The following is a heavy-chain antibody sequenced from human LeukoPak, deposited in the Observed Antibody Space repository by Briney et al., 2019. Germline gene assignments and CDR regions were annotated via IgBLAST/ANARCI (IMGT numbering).Heavy chain of an antibody. CDR1: GGSFSGYY. Sequence: SETLSLTCAVYGGSFSGYYWSWIRQPPGKGLEWIGEINHSGSTNYNPSLKSRVTISVDTSKNQFSLKLTSVTAADTAVYYCAKTGPLTGDAFDTWGQGTWVSVSS. V-gene: IGHV4-34*01. CDR2: INHSGST. J-gene: IGHJ3*02. CDR3: AKTGPLTGDAFDT. D-gene: IGHD3-10*01.